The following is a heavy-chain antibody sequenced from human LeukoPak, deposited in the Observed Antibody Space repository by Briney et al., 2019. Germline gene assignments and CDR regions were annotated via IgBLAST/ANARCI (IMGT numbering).Heavy chain of an antibody. CDR3: ARVDYLDIVGYYYYGMDV. CDR2: INPNSGGT. D-gene: IGHD5-12*01. CDR1: GYTFTGYY. V-gene: IGHV1-2*02. J-gene: IGHJ6*02. Sequence: ASVKVSFKASGYTFTGYYMHWVRQAPGQGLEWMGWINPNSGGTNYAQKFQGRVTMTRDTSISTAYMELSRLRSDDTAVYYCARVDYLDIVGYYYYGMDVWGQGTTVTVSS.